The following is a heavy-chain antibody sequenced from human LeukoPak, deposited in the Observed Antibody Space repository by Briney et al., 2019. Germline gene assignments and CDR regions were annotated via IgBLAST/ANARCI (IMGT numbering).Heavy chain of an antibody. D-gene: IGHD1-1*01. V-gene: IGHV4-4*08. J-gene: IGHJ4*02. CDR3: ARHSVEGPGAHFEY. CDR1: GGSISGYH. CDR2: MGISGNT. Sequence: SETLSLTCTVSGGSISGYHWSWIRQPPGEPLEWIGTMGISGNTKYNPSLRRRVTISVDTSKTKLSLRLTSVTAAASAVYYCARHSVEGPGAHFEYWGQGTLVTVSS.